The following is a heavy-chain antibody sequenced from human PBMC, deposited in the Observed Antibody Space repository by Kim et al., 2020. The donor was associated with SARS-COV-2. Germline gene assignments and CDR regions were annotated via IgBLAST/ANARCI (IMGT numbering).Heavy chain of an antibody. CDR3: TMGDNFDY. D-gene: IGHD1-26*01. J-gene: IGHJ4*02. CDR2: YGRTT. V-gene: IGHV3-49*02. Sequence: YGRTTEYAASVSGRFPISRDDSKSIVYLEMNTLKTEDTAVYYCTMGDNFDYWGQGTLVTVSS.